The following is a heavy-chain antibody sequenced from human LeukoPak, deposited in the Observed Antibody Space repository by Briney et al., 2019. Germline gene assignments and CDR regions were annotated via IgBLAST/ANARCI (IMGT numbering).Heavy chain of an antibody. D-gene: IGHD3-22*01. CDR1: GYTFTSYY. J-gene: IGHJ6*02. Sequence: GASVKVSCKASGYTFTSYYMHWVRQAPGQGFEWMGIINPSGGSTSYAQKFQGRVTMTRDTSTSTVYMELSSLRSEDTAVYYCAREDLVTMIVVVPPSYGMDVWGQGTTVTVSS. V-gene: IGHV1-46*01. CDR2: INPSGGST. CDR3: AREDLVTMIVVVPPSYGMDV.